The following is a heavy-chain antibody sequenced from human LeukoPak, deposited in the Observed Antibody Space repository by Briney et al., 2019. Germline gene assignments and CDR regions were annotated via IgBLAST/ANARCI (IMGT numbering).Heavy chain of an antibody. CDR3: AWTGIVGATNIDC. CDR2: IYHSGST. V-gene: IGHV4-4*02. D-gene: IGHD1-26*01. CDR1: GGSISSSNW. J-gene: IGHJ4*02. Sequence: PSGTLSLTSAVSGGSISSSNWWSWVRQPPGKGLEWIGEIYHSGSTNYNPSLKSRVTISVDKSKNQFSLKLSSVTAADTAVYYCAWTGIVGATNIDCWGQGTLVTVSS.